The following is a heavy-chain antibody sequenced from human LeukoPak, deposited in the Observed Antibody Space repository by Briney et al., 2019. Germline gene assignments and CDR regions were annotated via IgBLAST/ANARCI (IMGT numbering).Heavy chain of an antibody. CDR1: GFTFSSYG. J-gene: IGHJ4*02. CDR3: ARADGYSYGDDFDY. V-gene: IGHV3-30*03. CDR2: ILSDGSNK. Sequence: GGSLRLSCAASGFTFSSYGMHWVRQAPGKGLEWVAFILSDGSNKYYADSVKGRFTISRDNSKNTLYLQMNSLRPEDTAVYYCARADGYSYGDDFDYWGQGTLVTVSS. D-gene: IGHD5-18*01.